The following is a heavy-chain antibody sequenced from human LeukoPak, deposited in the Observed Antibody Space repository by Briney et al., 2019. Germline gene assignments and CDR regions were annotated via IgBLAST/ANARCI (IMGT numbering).Heavy chain of an antibody. CDR3: ARDQAYDFWSGYSNFDY. D-gene: IGHD3-3*01. V-gene: IGHV1-46*01. CDR1: GYTFTSYY. J-gene: IGHJ4*02. Sequence: ASVKVSCKASGYTFTSYYMHWVRQAPGQGLVWMGIINPSGGSTSYAQKFQGRVTMTRDTSTSTVYMELSSLRSEDTAVYYCARDQAYDFWSGYSNFDYWGQGTLVTVSS. CDR2: INPSGGST.